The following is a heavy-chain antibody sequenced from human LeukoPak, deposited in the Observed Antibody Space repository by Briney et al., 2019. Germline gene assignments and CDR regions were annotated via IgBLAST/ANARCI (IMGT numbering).Heavy chain of an antibody. V-gene: IGHV4-59*01. J-gene: IGHJ4*02. D-gene: IGHD2-2*01. CDR2: IYYSGST. CDR1: GGSISSYY. CDR3: ARGYCSSTSCYLYGLFDY. Sequence: PSETLSLTCTVSGGSISSYYWSWIRQPPGKGLEWIGYIYYSGSTNYNPSLKSRVTISVDTSKNQFSLKLSSVTAADTAVYYCARGYCSSTSCYLYGLFDYWGQGTLVTVSS.